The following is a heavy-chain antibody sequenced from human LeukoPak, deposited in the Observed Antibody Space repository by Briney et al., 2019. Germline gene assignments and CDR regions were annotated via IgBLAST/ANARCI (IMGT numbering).Heavy chain of an antibody. CDR3: ARYLVDTAMVIG. CDR1: GYTFTGYY. V-gene: IGHV1-2*02. J-gene: IGHJ4*02. D-gene: IGHD5-18*01. Sequence: ASVKVSCKASGYTFTGYYMHWGRQAPGQGLEWTGWINPNSGGTNYAQKFQGRVTMTRDTSISTAYMELSRLRSDDTAVYYCARYLVDTAMVIGWGQGTLVTVSS. CDR2: INPNSGGT.